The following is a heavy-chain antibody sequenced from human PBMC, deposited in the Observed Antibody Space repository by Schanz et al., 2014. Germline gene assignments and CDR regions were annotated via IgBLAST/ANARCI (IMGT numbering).Heavy chain of an antibody. V-gene: IGHV1-18*01. CDR3: ARDRRRYCSTASCLHDNWFDP. CDR1: GYTFTSYG. CDR2: ISPYNGNT. D-gene: IGHD2-2*01. J-gene: IGHJ5*02. Sequence: QVQVVQSGAEVKKPGASVKVSCKASGYTFTSYGISWVRQAPGQGLEWMGWISPYNGNTNYAQKLQGRVTMTTDTSTGTAYMELRSLRSDDTAVYYCARDRRRYCSTASCLHDNWFDPWGQGTLXIVSS.